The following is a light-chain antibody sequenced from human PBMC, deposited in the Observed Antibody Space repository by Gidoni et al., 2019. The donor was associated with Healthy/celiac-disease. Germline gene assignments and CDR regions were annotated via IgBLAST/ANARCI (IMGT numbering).Light chain of an antibody. V-gene: IGLV3-21*02. CDR2: DDS. CDR3: QVWDSSSVV. J-gene: IGLJ2*01. CDR1: NIGSKS. Sequence: SYVLTQPPSVSVAPGQTARITCGGNNIGSKSVHWYQQKPGQAPVLVVYDDSARPSGIPERFTGSNSGNTATLTISRVEAGDEDDYYCQVWDSSSVVFGGGTKLTVL.